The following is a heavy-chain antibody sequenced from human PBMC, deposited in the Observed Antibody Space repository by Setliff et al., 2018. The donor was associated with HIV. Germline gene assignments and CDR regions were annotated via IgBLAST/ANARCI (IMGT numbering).Heavy chain of an antibody. D-gene: IGHD1-1*01. CDR2: VYYSGGT. J-gene: IGHJ4*01. CDR3: VRSGYYWNASPSF. V-gene: IGHV4-39*01. CDR1: GGSVSDTSYY. Sequence: SETLSLTCTVSGGSVSDTSYYWGWIRQPPGKGLEWLANVYYSGGTYYNPSLNSRVTISVDTSRNQFSLKLTSVTAADTAVYYCVRSGYYWNASPSFWGHGTLVTVSS.